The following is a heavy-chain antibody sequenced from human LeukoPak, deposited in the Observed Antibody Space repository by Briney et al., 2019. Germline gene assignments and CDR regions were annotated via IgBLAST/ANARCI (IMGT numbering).Heavy chain of an antibody. J-gene: IGHJ6*02. CDR3: ATEIQLWTPNYYYYGMDV. Sequence: ASVKVSCKASGYTFTSYYMHWVRQAPGQGLEWMGIINPSGGSTSYAQKFQGRVTMTRDTSTSTVYMELSSLRSEDTAVYYCATEIQLWTPNYYYYGMDVWGQGTTVTVSS. D-gene: IGHD5-18*01. CDR2: INPSGGST. V-gene: IGHV1-46*01. CDR1: GYTFTSYY.